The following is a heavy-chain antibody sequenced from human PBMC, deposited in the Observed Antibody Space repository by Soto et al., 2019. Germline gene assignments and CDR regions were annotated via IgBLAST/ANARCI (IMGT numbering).Heavy chain of an antibody. D-gene: IGHD1-20*01. J-gene: IGHJ4*02. CDR3: ARDNNWNGPEGFDY. V-gene: IGHV3-11*01. Sequence: WGSLRLSCAASGFTFIDYYISFIRHSPLKGLEWVSYISSSGSTIYYADSVKGRFTISRDNAKNSLYLQMNSLRAEDTAVYYCARDNNWNGPEGFDYWGQGTLVTVSS. CDR1: GFTFIDYY. CDR2: ISSSGSTI.